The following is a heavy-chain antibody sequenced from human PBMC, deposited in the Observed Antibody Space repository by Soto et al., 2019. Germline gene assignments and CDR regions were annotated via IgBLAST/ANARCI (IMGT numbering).Heavy chain of an antibody. CDR2: IFHRGST. CDR1: GGSITSGGFY. D-gene: IGHD6-13*01. V-gene: IGHV4-31*03. CDR3: VRGGIAGNWFDP. J-gene: IGHJ5*02. Sequence: QVQLQESGPGLVKPSQTLSLTCSVSGGSITSGGFYWSWVRQHPEKGLEWIAYIFHRGSTDYNPCLKSRIIISAAKSKDQFSLKLTSVTAAATAVYYCVRGGIAGNWFDPWGQGTLVTVSS.